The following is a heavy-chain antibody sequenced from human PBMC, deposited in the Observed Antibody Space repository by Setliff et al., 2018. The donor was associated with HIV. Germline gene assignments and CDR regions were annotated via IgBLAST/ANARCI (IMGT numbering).Heavy chain of an antibody. CDR1: GGSISSSSYY. CDR2: IYHSGSA. CDR3: AISNFWSGYSTSPPDYFDY. Sequence: LSLTCTVSGGSISSSSYYWGWIRQPPGKGLEWIGSIYHSGSAYYNPSLESRVTILVDTSKNHFSLDLSSVTAADTAVYYCAISNFWSGYSTSPPDYFDYWGQGMLVTVSS. D-gene: IGHD3-3*01. J-gene: IGHJ4*02. V-gene: IGHV4-39*02.